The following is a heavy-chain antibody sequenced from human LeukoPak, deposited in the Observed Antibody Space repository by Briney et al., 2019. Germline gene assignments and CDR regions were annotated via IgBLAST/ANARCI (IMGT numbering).Heavy chain of an antibody. CDR1: GFTFSSYW. CDR2: IERKTDGGTT. V-gene: IGHV3-15*04. CDR3: ATGGGTYDY. J-gene: IGHJ4*02. D-gene: IGHD3-16*01. Sequence: PGGSLRLSCAASGFTFSSYWMSWVRQAPGKGPECVGRIERKTDGGTTDYAAPVKGRFTISRDDSKNTLSLQMDSLKIEDTSMYYCATGGGTYDYWGQGTLVTVSS.